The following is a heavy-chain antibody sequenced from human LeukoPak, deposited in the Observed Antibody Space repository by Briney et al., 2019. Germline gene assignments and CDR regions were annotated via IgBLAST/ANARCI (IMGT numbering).Heavy chain of an antibody. CDR2: IRYDGSNK. V-gene: IGHV3-30*02. D-gene: IGHD5-12*01. J-gene: IGHJ4*02. CDR3: AKAPYSGYDVFDY. Sequence: PGGSLRLSCAASGFTFNSYGMHWVRQAPGKGLEWVAFIRYDGSNKYYADSVKGRFTISRDNSKNTLYLQMNSLRAEDTAVYYCAKAPYSGYDVFDYWGQGTLVTVSS. CDR1: GFTFNSYG.